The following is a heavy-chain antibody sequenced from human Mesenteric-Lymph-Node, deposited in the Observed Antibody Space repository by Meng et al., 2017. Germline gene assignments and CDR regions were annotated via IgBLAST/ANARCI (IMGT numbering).Heavy chain of an antibody. CDR1: GGSISYRNNY. D-gene: IGHD6-19*01. CDR3: ARVVGQFLVYFDY. V-gene: IGHV4-39*07. Sequence: GSLRLSCTVSGGSISYRNNYWGWIRQPPGKGLEWIGTISFGGSTDYNPSLESRVTISLHMSKNQFSLKLTSVTAADTAVYYCARVVGQFLVYFDYWGQGARVTGCS. CDR2: ISFGGST. J-gene: IGHJ4*02.